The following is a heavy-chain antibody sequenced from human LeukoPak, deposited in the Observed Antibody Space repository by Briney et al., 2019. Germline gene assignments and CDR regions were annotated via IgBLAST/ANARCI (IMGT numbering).Heavy chain of an antibody. CDR1: GGSVTSGTYY. Sequence: SETLSLTCTVSGGSVTSGTYYWSWIRQPPGKELEWIGYISYRGNTNYNPSLNSRVTISLDTSKNQFSLKLSSVTAADTAVFYCARGYSSIRGWFDPWGQGTPVTVSS. V-gene: IGHV4-61*01. D-gene: IGHD6-13*01. J-gene: IGHJ5*02. CDR2: ISYRGNT. CDR3: ARGYSSIRGWFDP.